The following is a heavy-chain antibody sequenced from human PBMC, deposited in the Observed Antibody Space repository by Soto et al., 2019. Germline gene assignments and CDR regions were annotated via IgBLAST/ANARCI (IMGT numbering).Heavy chain of an antibody. Sequence: SVILSLTCRVSGGSVSSGSNYWTWIRQPPGKGLEWIAYISHTGDTNYNPSLKSRVTISIDTSRNQFSLTVTSVTAADTAVYFCASTVVGVTVARWGQGSLVTVSS. J-gene: IGHJ1*01. CDR2: ISHTGDT. D-gene: IGHD1-26*01. V-gene: IGHV4-61*01. CDR1: GGSVSSGSNY. CDR3: ASTVVGVTVAR.